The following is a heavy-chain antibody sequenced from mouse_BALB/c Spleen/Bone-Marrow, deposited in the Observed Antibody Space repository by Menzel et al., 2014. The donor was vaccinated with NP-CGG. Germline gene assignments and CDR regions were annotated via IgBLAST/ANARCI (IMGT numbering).Heavy chain of an antibody. CDR2: INPSSGYT. CDR1: GYTFTSYT. CDR3: ANYYGSSYGYFDV. Sequence: LVESAAELARPGASVKMSCKASGYTFTSYTMHWVKQRPGQGLEWIGYINPSSGYTEYNQKFKDKTTLTADKFSSTAYMQLSSLTSEDSAVYYCANYYGSSYGYFDVWGAGTTVTVSS. V-gene: IGHV1-4*02. J-gene: IGHJ1*01. D-gene: IGHD1-1*01.